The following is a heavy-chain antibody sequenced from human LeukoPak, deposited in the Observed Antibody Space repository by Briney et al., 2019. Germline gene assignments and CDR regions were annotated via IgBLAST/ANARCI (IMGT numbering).Heavy chain of an antibody. CDR2: IIPIFGTA. CDR3: ARAGPDKYSSSWYVLDY. J-gene: IGHJ4*02. D-gene: IGHD6-13*01. CDR1: GYTFTSYG. Sequence: GASVKVSCKASGYTFTSYGISWVRQAPGQGHEWMGWIIPIFGTANYAQKFQGRVTITTDESTSTAYMELSSLRSEDTAVYYCARAGPDKYSSSWYVLDYWGQGTLVTVSS. V-gene: IGHV1-69*05.